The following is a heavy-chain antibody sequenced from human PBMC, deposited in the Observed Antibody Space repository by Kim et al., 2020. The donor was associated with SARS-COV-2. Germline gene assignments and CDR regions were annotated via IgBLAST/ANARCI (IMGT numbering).Heavy chain of an antibody. Sequence: ASVKVSCKASGYTFTSYAMHWVRQAPGQRLEWMGWINAGNGNTKYSQKFQGRVTITRDTSASTAYMELSSLRSEDTAVYYCARGGDCYNSHDYWGQGTLVTVSS. V-gene: IGHV1-3*01. CDR1: GYTFTSYA. CDR3: ARGGDCYNSHDY. J-gene: IGHJ4*02. D-gene: IGHD2-21*01. CDR2: INAGNGNT.